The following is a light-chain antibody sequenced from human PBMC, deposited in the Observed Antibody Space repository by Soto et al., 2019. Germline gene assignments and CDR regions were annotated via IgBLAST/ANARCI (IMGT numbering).Light chain of an antibody. V-gene: IGLV1-47*01. Sequence: QAVVTQPPSASGTPGQSLTISCSGSSSNIGSHFVYWYQHLPGTAPKLLIFRDGQRPSGVPARFFGSKSGTSASLAITGLRSEDEADYYCAVWDQSLTGWVFGGGTKLPVL. J-gene: IGLJ3*02. CDR2: RDG. CDR1: SSNIGSHF. CDR3: AVWDQSLTGWV.